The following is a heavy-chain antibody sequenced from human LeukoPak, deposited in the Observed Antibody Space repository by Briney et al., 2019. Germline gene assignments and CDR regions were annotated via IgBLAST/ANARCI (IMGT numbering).Heavy chain of an antibody. CDR1: GGSVSSGSYY. CDR3: ASLVPAAIRGGGYFDY. V-gene: IGHV4-61*01. CDR2: IYYSGST. Sequence: SETLSLTCTVSGGSVSSGSYYWSWIRQPPGKGLEWIGYIYYSGSTNYNPSLKSRVTISVDTSKNQLSLKLSSVTAADTAVYYCASLVPAAIRGGGYFDYWGQGTLVTVSS. J-gene: IGHJ4*02. D-gene: IGHD2-2*01.